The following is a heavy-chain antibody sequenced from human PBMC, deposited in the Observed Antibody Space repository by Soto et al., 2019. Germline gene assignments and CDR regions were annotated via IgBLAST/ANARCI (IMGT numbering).Heavy chain of an antibody. J-gene: IGHJ4*02. V-gene: IGHV1-8*01. Sequence: QVQLVQSGAEVKKPEASVKVSCKASGYTFTSNDINWVRQATGQGLEWMGWMNPNSGNSGYAQKFQGRVTMTRDTSISTTYMELSSLRSEDTAVYYCAARSCSGGYCYAIDYWGQGTLVTVSS. CDR3: AARSCSGGYCYAIDY. CDR2: MNPNSGNS. CDR1: GYTFTSND. D-gene: IGHD2-15*01.